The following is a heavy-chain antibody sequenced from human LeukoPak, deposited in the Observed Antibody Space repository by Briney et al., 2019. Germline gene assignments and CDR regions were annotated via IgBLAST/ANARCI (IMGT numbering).Heavy chain of an antibody. J-gene: IGHJ4*02. CDR2: ISAYNGNT. Sequence: PVASVKVSCKASGHTFTSYGISWVRQAPGQGLEWMGWISAYNGNTNYAQKLQGRVTMTTDTSTSTAYMELRSLRSDDTAVYYCARDLGKTGITGTKRPLVGSGYWGQGTLVTVSS. V-gene: IGHV1-18*01. CDR3: ARDLGKTGITGTKRPLVGSGY. D-gene: IGHD1-7*01. CDR1: GHTFTSYG.